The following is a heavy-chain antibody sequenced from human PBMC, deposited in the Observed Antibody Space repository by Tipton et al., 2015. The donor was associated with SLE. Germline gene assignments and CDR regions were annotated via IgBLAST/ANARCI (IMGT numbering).Heavy chain of an antibody. D-gene: IGHD6-25*01. CDR1: GFTFSSYG. Sequence: SLRLSCAVSGFTFSSYGMHWVRQAPGKGLEWVAVIWYDGSNKYYADSVKGRFTISRDNAKKSLYLQMNSLRAEDTAVYYCARGFLGMKAAQYYFDYWGQGTLVTVSS. CDR2: IWYDGSNK. CDR3: ARGFLGMKAAQYYFDY. J-gene: IGHJ4*02. V-gene: IGHV3-33*01.